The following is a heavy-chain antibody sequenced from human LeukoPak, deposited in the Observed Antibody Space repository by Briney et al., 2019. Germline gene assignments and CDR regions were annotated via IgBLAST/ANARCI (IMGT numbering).Heavy chain of an antibody. D-gene: IGHD2-2*01. J-gene: IGHJ4*02. Sequence: SVTVSCKASGGTFSSYAISWVRQAPGQGLEWMGGIIPIFGTASYAQKFQGRVTMTRDTSTSTVYMELSSLRSEDTAVYYCARAGIVVGFDYWGQGTLVTVSS. CDR1: GGTFSSYA. CDR3: ARAGIVVGFDY. V-gene: IGHV1-69*05. CDR2: IIPIFGTA.